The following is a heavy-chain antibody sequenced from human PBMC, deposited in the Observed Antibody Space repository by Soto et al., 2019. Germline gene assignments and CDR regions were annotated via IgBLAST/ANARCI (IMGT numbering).Heavy chain of an antibody. CDR2: FDPEDGET. V-gene: IGHV1-24*01. CDR3: ATGRSPSYYYYYYMDV. Sequence: ASVKVSCKVSGYTLTELSMHWVRQAPGKGLEWMGGFDPEDGETIYAQKFQGRVTMTEDTSTDTAYMELSSLRSEDTAVYYFATGRSPSYYYYYYMDVWGKGTTVTVSS. D-gene: IGHD1-26*01. J-gene: IGHJ6*03. CDR1: GYTLTELS.